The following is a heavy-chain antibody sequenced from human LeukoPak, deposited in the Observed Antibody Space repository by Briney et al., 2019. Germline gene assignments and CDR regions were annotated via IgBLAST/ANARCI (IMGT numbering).Heavy chain of an antibody. CDR1: GFTFSGSA. V-gene: IGHV3-15*01. CDR2: ILSKTDGGTT. J-gene: IGHJ3*02. CDR3: STDRSYYDTSGSLRRAFDI. D-gene: IGHD3-22*01. Sequence: GGSLRLSCAASGFTFSGSALHWVRQASGKGLEWIGRILSKTDGGTTDYAAPVKGRFTISRDDSKNTLYLQMNSLKTEDTAVYYCSTDRSYYDTSGSLRRAFDIWGQGTMVTVSS.